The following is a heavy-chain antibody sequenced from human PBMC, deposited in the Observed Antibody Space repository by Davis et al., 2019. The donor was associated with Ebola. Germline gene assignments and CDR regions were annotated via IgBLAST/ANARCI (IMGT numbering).Heavy chain of an antibody. V-gene: IGHV4-34*01. Sequence: PSETLSLTCAVYGGSFSGYYWSWIRQPPGKGLEWIGEISHSGNTNYNPSLKSRVTISVDTSKNQFSLKLSSVTAADTAVYYCARLPHRHQGKDAFDIWGQGTMVTVSS. J-gene: IGHJ3*02. CDR3: ARLPHRHQGKDAFDI. CDR2: ISHSGNT. CDR1: GGSFSGYY.